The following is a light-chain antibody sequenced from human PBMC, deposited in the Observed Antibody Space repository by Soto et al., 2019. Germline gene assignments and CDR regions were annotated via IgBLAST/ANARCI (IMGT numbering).Light chain of an antibody. V-gene: IGKV3-20*01. CDR2: DTT. CDR1: QRVTGTY. Sequence: EIVLTQSPGTLSLSPGERATLSCRASQRVTGTYLAWFQHKPGQAPRLLIYDTTSRATGIPDRFCGSGSGTDFTLTISTLEPEDFAVYYCQHYASSLWTFGQGTKVETK. CDR3: QHYASSLWT. J-gene: IGKJ1*01.